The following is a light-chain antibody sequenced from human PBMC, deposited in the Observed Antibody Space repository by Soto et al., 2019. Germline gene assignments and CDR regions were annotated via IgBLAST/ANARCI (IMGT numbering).Light chain of an antibody. V-gene: IGLV2-14*01. J-gene: IGLJ1*01. CDR3: RSYTSSSTLV. CDR1: ISHVGGYNY. Sequence: QCFRTQPASVSGSPGQSITISCTGTISHVGGYNYVSWYQQHPGKAPKLMIYEVSNRPSGVSNRFSGSKSGNTASLTISGLQAEDEADYYCRSYTSSSTLVFGTGTKVTVL. CDR2: EVS.